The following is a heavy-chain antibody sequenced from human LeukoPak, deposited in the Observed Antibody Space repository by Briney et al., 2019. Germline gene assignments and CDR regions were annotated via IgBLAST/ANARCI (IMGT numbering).Heavy chain of an antibody. CDR1: GFTFSNYA. V-gene: IGHV3-23*01. D-gene: IGHD4-11*01. J-gene: IGHJ4*02. Sequence: GGSLRLSCAASGFTFSNYAMSWVRKAPGKGLEWVSAISYSGDSTYYADSVKGRFTISRDNSKNTLYLQVNSLRAEDTAVYYCAKRSTVPYFDYWGQGTLVTVSS. CDR3: AKRSTVPYFDY. CDR2: ISYSGDST.